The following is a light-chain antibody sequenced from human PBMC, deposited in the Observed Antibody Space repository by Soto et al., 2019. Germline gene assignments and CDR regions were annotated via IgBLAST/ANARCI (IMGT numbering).Light chain of an antibody. Sequence: DIQMTQSRSSLSASVGDRVTIAWRASQSISRYLNWYQQKPGKAPNLLIYVASSLQSEVPSRFSGSGSGTDFTLTITSLQPEDFATYYCQQSYGTPITFGQGTRLEIK. CDR3: QQSYGTPIT. V-gene: IGKV1-39*01. CDR1: QSISRY. J-gene: IGKJ5*01. CDR2: VAS.